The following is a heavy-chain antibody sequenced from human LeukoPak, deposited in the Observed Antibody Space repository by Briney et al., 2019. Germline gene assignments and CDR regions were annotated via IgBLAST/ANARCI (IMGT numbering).Heavy chain of an antibody. CDR3: ARDLEGLLFGGGDYDILGD. J-gene: IGHJ4*02. CDR1: GGTFSSYA. Sequence: VASVKVSCKASGGTFSSYAISWVRQAPRQGLEWMGRIIPIFGTANYAQKFQGRVTITTDESTSTAYMELSSLRSEDTAVYYCARDLEGLLFGGGDYDILGDWGQGTLVTVSS. V-gene: IGHV1-69*05. D-gene: IGHD3-9*01. CDR2: IIPIFGTA.